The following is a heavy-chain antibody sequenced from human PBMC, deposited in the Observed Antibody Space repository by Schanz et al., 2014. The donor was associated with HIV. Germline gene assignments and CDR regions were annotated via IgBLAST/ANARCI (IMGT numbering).Heavy chain of an antibody. CDR2: ISWNSGSI. D-gene: IGHD1-26*01. Sequence: EVQLVESGGGWVQPGRSLRLSCAASGFTFDDYAMHWVRQAPGKGLEWVSGISWNSGSIGYADSVKGRFTISRDNAKKSLYLQMNSLRTEDTAVYYCARDRISTVGAPHFDLWGQGTLVTVSS. J-gene: IGHJ4*02. CDR1: GFTFDDYA. V-gene: IGHV3-9*01. CDR3: ARDRISTVGAPHFDL.